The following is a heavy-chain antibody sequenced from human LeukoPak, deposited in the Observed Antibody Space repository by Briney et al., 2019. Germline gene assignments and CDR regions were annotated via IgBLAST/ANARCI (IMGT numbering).Heavy chain of an antibody. Sequence: GGSLRLSCAASGFTFSAYAITWVRQAPGKGLEWVSAIRGNSERTYYADSVRGRFTISRDNSKDTVYLQISSMRVEDTAVYYCAREQSGTRGWYTVDYWGQGTLVAVSS. D-gene: IGHD6-19*01. CDR2: IRGNSERT. CDR1: GFTFSAYA. J-gene: IGHJ4*02. V-gene: IGHV3-23*01. CDR3: AREQSGTRGWYTVDY.